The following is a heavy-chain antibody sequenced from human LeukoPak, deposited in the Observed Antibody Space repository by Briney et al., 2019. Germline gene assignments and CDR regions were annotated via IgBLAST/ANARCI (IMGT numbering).Heavy chain of an antibody. Sequence: SETLSLTCTVSGGSLNNLYWSWIRQPPGKALEWIGYIYYSGNTNYNPSPKSRVSISVDTSKNQFSLKLTSVTAADTAVYYCARYGLFSFDYWGQGTLVTVSS. CDR1: GGSLNNLY. CDR3: ARYGLFSFDY. D-gene: IGHD3-10*01. J-gene: IGHJ4*02. CDR2: IYYSGNT. V-gene: IGHV4-59*08.